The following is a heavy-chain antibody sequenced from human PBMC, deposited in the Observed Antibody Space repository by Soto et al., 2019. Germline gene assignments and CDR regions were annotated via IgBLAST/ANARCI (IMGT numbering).Heavy chain of an antibody. CDR1: GGSISSYY. CDR2: IYYSGST. J-gene: IGHJ6*03. V-gene: IGHV4-59*01. Sequence: SETLSLTCTVSGGSISSYYWSWIRQPPGKGLEWIGYIYYSGSTNYNPSLNSRVTISVDTSKNQFSLELSSVTAADTAMYYCARQLRGYSGYDQEEENYYYYYYMDVWGKGTTVTVSS. D-gene: IGHD5-12*01. CDR3: ARQLRGYSGYDQEEENYYYYYYMDV.